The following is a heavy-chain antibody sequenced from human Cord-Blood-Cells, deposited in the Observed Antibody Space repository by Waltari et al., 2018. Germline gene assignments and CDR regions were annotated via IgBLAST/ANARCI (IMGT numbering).Heavy chain of an antibody. J-gene: IGHJ5*02. V-gene: IGHV4-34*01. D-gene: IGHD3-10*01. CDR3: ARGGEDNWFDP. CDR1: GGSFSGYY. CDR2: IKHSGRT. Sequence: QVQLQQWGAGLLKPSETLSLTCAVYGGSFSGYYWSWIRQPPGKGLEWIGEIKHSGRTTYYPSLKSRVTISVDTSKNQFSLKLSSVTAADTAVYYCARGGEDNWFDPWGQGTLVTVSS.